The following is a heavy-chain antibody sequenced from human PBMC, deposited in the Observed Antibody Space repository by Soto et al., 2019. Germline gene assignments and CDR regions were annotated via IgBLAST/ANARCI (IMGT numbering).Heavy chain of an antibody. Sequence: GGSLRLSCAASGFTFSNAWMSWVRQAPGKGLEWVGRIKSKTGGGTTDYAAPAKGRFTIPRDDSKNTLYLQRNSLKTDDRAVYYCTTVYNIGYCSGGSCYRTLGFDSWGQGTLVTVSS. CDR1: GFTFSNAW. V-gene: IGHV3-15*01. D-gene: IGHD2-15*01. CDR3: TTVYNIGYCSGGSCYRTLGFDS. J-gene: IGHJ4*02. CDR2: IKSKTGGGTT.